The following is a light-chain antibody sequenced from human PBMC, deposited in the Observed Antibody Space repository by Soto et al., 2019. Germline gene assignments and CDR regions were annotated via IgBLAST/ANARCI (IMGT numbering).Light chain of an antibody. J-gene: IGKJ3*01. Sequence: AIPLTQSPSSLSASVGVRVTITCRASQGIRNALAWYQQKPGKAPKLLISDASTLESGVPSRFSGSGSGTDFTLTISSLQPEDSATFYCQQFNSLFTFGPGTKVDIK. V-gene: IGKV1-13*02. CDR3: QQFNSLFT. CDR1: QGIRNA. CDR2: DAS.